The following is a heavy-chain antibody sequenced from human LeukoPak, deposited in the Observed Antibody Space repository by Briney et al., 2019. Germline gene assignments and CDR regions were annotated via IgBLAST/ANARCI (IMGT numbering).Heavy chain of an antibody. D-gene: IGHD5-18*01. CDR1: GYTFTGYY. CDR2: INPNSCGT. Sequence: ASVKVSCKASGYTFTGYYIHWVRQAPGQGLEWMGWINPNSCGTNYAQKFQGRVTMTRDTSISTAYMELSRLRSDDTAVYYCARDRGYSYGNYFDYWGQGTLVTVSS. J-gene: IGHJ4*02. V-gene: IGHV1-2*02. CDR3: ARDRGYSYGNYFDY.